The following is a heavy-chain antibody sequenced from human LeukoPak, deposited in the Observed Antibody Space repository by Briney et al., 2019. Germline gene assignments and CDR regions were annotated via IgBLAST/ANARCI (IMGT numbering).Heavy chain of an antibody. Sequence: GASVKVSCKASGYSFTSYDISWVRHAPGQGLEWMAWISPYTGKTHYAQKFQGRVTITADKSTSTAYMELSSLRSEDTAVYYCARDTNPKRGYSYSQWGQGTLVTVSS. CDR3: ARDTNPKRGYSYSQ. V-gene: IGHV1-18*01. CDR2: ISPYTGKT. J-gene: IGHJ4*02. D-gene: IGHD5-18*01. CDR1: GYSFTSYD.